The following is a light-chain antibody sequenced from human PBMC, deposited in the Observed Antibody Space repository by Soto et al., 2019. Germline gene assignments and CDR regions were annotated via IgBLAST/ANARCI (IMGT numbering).Light chain of an antibody. J-gene: IGLJ1*01. V-gene: IGLV2-8*01. CDR1: SSDVGSSNF. CDR3: RSYAGSTNIV. Sequence: QSVLTQPPSASGSPGQSVTISCTGTSSDVGSSNFVSWYQQHPGKAPKLLIYEVYKRPSGVPDRFSGSKSGNTASLTVSGLQVDDEADYYCRSYAGSTNIVFGIGTKVTVL. CDR2: EVY.